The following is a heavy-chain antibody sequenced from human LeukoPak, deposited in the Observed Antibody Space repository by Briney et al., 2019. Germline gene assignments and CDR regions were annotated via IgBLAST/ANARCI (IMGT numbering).Heavy chain of an antibody. Sequence: GGSLRLSCAASGFTFSSYDMSWVRQAPGKGLEWVSAVSGSGGSTYYADSVKGRFTISRDNSKSTLFLQMNSLRAEDTAVYYCAKDSHSGTYFDSWGRGTLVAVSS. CDR1: GFTFSSYD. V-gene: IGHV3-23*01. CDR2: VSGSGGST. J-gene: IGHJ4*02. D-gene: IGHD1-26*01. CDR3: AKDSHSGTYFDS.